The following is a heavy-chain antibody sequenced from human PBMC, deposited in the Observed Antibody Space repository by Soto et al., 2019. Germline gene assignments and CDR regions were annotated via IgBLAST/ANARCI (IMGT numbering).Heavy chain of an antibody. D-gene: IGHD3-10*01. Sequence: QVQLQESGPGLVKPSQTLSLTCTVSGGSISSGDYYWSWIRQPPGKGLEWIGYIYYSGSTYYNPSLKSRVTISVDTSKNQFSLKLSSVTAADTAVYYCARGANMVRGVMGAFDIWGQGTMVTVSS. CDR2: IYYSGST. V-gene: IGHV4-30-4*01. CDR1: GGSISSGDYY. CDR3: ARGANMVRGVMGAFDI. J-gene: IGHJ3*02.